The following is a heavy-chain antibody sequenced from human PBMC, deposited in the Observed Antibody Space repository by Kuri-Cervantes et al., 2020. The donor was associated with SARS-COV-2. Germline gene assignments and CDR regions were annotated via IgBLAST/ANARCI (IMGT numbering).Heavy chain of an antibody. D-gene: IGHD6-13*01. V-gene: IGHV5-51*01. CDR3: ARSTAAAGLYYYNAMDV. Sequence: GESLKISCKGFGFRFTTYWIGWVRQMPGKGLEWMGIIYPGDSDTRYSPSFQGQVTISADKSITTAYLQWSSLKASDTAMYYCARSTAAAGLYYYNAMDVWGQGTTVTVSS. J-gene: IGHJ6*02. CDR1: GFRFTTYW. CDR2: IYPGDSDT.